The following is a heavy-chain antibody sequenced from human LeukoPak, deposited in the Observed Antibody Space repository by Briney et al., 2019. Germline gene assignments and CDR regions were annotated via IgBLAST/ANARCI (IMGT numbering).Heavy chain of an antibody. CDR3: ARDKLVTIFDY. Sequence: GRSLRLSCAASGFTFSSYAMHWVRQAPGKGLEWVAVISYDGSNKYYADSVKGRFTISRDNSKNTLYLQMNSLRAEDTAVYYCARDKLVTIFDYWGQGTLVTVSS. J-gene: IGHJ4*02. CDR1: GFTFSSYA. V-gene: IGHV3-30-3*01. CDR2: ISYDGSNK. D-gene: IGHD3-9*01.